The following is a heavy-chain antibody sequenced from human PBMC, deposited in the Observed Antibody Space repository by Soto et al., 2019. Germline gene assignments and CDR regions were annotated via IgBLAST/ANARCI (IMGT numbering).Heavy chain of an antibody. V-gene: IGHV4-39*01. Sequence: PSETLSLTCTVSGGSISSSSYYWGWIRQPPGKGLEWIGSIYYSGYTYYNPSLKSRVTISVDTSKNQFSLKLSSVTAADTAVYYCARHEPSSYYLKPYFDYWGQGTLVTVSS. CDR1: GGSISSSSYY. CDR2: IYYSGYT. J-gene: IGHJ4*02. D-gene: IGHD3-10*01. CDR3: ARHEPSSYYLKPYFDY.